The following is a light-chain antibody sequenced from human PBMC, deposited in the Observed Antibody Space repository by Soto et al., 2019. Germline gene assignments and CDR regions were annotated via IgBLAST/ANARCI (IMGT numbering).Light chain of an antibody. CDR3: QQLNSYPPT. CDR2: AAS. Sequence: DIQLTQSPSFLSASVGDRVTITCRASQGISSYLAWYQQKPGKAPKLLIYAASTLQSGVPSRFSGSGSGTEFTPTISSLQPEDFATYYCQQLNSYPPTFGPGTKVDIK. J-gene: IGKJ3*01. CDR1: QGISSY. V-gene: IGKV1-9*01.